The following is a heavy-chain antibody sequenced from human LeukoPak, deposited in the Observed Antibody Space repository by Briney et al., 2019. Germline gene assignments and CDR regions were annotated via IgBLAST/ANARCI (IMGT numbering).Heavy chain of an antibody. CDR3: VALGDRIY. V-gene: IGHV3-13*01. CDR2: ISAAGDT. CDR1: GFTFSSYA. Sequence: GGSLRLSCAASGFTFSSYAMSWVRQATGKGLEWVSAISAAGDTYYLDSVKGRFTISRENAKNSLYLQMNSLRAGDTAVYYCVALGDRIYWGQGTLVTVSS. D-gene: IGHD2-21*02. J-gene: IGHJ4*02.